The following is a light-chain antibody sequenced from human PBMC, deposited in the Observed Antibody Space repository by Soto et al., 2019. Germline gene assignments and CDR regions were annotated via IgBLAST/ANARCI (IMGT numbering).Light chain of an antibody. CDR2: WAS. V-gene: IGKV4-1*01. J-gene: IGKJ3*01. CDR3: QQYYSTPFT. Sequence: TINCKSSQSVFYSSNNKNYLAWYQQKPGQPPKLLIYWASTRESGVPDRFSGSGSGTDFTLTISSLQAEDVAVYYCQQYYSTPFTFGPGTKVDIK. CDR1: QSVFYSSNNKNY.